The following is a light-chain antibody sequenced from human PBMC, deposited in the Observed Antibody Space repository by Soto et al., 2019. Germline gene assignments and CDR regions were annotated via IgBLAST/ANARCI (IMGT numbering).Light chain of an antibody. Sequence: QSALTQPASVSGSPGQSITISCTGTSSDVGGYNYVSWYQQHPGKAPKLMIYDVSNRPSGVSNRFSGSKSGNTASLTISGPQAEDEADYYCSSYTSSTVPVFGTGTKLTVL. CDR3: SSYTSSTVPV. CDR2: DVS. J-gene: IGLJ1*01. CDR1: SSDVGGYNY. V-gene: IGLV2-14*01.